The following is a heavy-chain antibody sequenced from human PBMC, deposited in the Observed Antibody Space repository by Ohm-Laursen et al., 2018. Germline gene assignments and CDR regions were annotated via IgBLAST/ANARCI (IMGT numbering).Heavy chain of an antibody. J-gene: IGHJ6*02. D-gene: IGHD6-13*01. CDR1: GFTFSTYA. CDR2: ISGSGATT. V-gene: IGHV3-23*01. CDR3: AKGVVEQQLVRRYYYAMDV. Sequence: GSLRLSCSASGFTFSTYAMSWVRQAPGEGLEGVSGISGSGATTYYADSVKGRFTISRDNSKNTLYLQMNSLRAVDTAIYYCAKGVVEQQLVRRYYYAMDVWGQGTTVTVSS.